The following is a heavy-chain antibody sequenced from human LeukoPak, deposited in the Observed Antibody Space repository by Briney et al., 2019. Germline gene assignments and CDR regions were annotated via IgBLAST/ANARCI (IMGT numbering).Heavy chain of an antibody. D-gene: IGHD3-22*01. CDR1: GGSISSSSYY. Sequence: SETLSLTCTVSGGSISSSSYYWRWIRQPPGKGLEWIGEINHSGSTNYNPSLKSRVTISVDTSKNQFSLKLSSVTAADTAVYYCARGPLPPPYYYDSSGSRYFDYWGQGTLVTVSS. CDR3: ARGPLPPPYYYDSSGSRYFDY. V-gene: IGHV4-39*07. CDR2: INHSGST. J-gene: IGHJ4*02.